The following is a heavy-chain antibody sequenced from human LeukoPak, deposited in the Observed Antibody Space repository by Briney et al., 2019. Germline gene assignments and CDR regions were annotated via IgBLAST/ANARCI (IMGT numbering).Heavy chain of an antibody. D-gene: IGHD6-13*01. CDR1: GYSMSSGYY. Sequence: SETLSLTCTVSGYSMSSGYYWNWIRQPPGKGLEWIGYIYYSGSTNYNPSLTSRVSISVDTSKNQFSLRLSSVTAADTAVYYCARGSSWYDYWGQGILVTVSS. J-gene: IGHJ4*02. V-gene: IGHV4-59*01. CDR2: IYYSGST. CDR3: ARGSSWYDY.